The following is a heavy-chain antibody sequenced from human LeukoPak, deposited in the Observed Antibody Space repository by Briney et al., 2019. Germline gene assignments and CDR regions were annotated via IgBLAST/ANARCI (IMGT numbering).Heavy chain of an antibody. V-gene: IGHV4-61*01. CDR2: IYYSGST. J-gene: IGHJ4*02. D-gene: IGHD5-18*01. CDR3: ARGPHIQLWSAFDY. CDR1: GFSVSSASYY. Sequence: PSETLSLTCTASGFSVSSASYYWSWIRQPPGQGLEWIGFIYYSGSTNYNPSLKNRVTISVDTSKNQFSLKLSSVTAADTAVYYCARGPHIQLWSAFDYWGQGTLVTVSS.